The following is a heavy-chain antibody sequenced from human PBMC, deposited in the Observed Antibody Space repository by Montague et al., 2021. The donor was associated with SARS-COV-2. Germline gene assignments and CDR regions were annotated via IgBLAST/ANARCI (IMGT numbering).Heavy chain of an antibody. CDR1: GGCISGPDDY. CDR3: ARQLPSYCATNKCYPYYFDG. J-gene: IGHJ4*02. V-gene: IGHV4-39*01. D-gene: IGHD2-8*01. CDR2: ISYTGRT. Sequence: SETLSLTCTGSGGCISGPDDYWDWISQATGKGLVWIGSISYTGRTYYNPSLRSRVSFSMDTSKNHFSLSLSSVTVADTAVYFCARQLPSYCATNKCYPYYFDGWGQGALVTVSS.